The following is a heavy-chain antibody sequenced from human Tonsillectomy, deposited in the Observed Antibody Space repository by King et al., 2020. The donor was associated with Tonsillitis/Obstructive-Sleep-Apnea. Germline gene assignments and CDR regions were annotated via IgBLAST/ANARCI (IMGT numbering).Heavy chain of an antibody. Sequence: DGQLVQSGAEVKKPGESLKISCKASGYSFIRYWIGWVRQMPGKGLEWMGIIYPGDSDTRYSPSFQGQVTISADKSINTAILQWSSLKASDTAMYYCARHGPGYCSGGSCYKYMDVWAKGPRSPSPQ. V-gene: IGHV5-51*01. CDR3: ARHGPGYCSGGSCYKYMDV. CDR1: GYSFIRYW. J-gene: IGHJ6*04. CDR2: IYPGDSDT. D-gene: IGHD2-15*01.